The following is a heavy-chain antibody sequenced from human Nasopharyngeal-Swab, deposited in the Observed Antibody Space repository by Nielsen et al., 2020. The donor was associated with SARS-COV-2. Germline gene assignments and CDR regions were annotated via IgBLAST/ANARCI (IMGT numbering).Heavy chain of an antibody. CDR2: ISGSGGTT. V-gene: IGHV3-23*01. D-gene: IGHD6-19*01. J-gene: IGHJ1*01. CDR1: GFTFSSYA. CDR3: AKGSVGGAVAGTQYFQH. Sequence: GESLKISCAASGFTFSSYAMSWVRQAPGKGLEWVSSISGSGGTTYCPDSVKGRFTISRDNSKNTLYLQLNSLRAEDTAVYYCAKGSVGGAVAGTQYFQHWGQGTQVTVSS.